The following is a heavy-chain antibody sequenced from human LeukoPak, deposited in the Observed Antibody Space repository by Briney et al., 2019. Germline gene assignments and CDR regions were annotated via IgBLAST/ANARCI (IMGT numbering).Heavy chain of an antibody. Sequence: PSETLSPTCTVSGGSISSSSYYWGWIRQPPGKGLEWIGGIYYSGSTYYNPSLKSRVTISVDTSKNQFSLKLSSVTAADTAVYYCASVPLTIFGVVIITNWYFDLWGRGTLVTVSS. J-gene: IGHJ2*01. CDR3: ASVPLTIFGVVIITNWYFDL. D-gene: IGHD3-3*01. V-gene: IGHV4-39*01. CDR1: GGSISSSSYY. CDR2: IYYSGST.